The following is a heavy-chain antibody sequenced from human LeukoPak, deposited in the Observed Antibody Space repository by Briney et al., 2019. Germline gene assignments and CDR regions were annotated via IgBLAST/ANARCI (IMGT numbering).Heavy chain of an antibody. D-gene: IGHD6-19*01. CDR1: GGSISSYY. V-gene: IGHV4-59*08. CDR2: IYYSGST. J-gene: IGHJ4*02. CDR3: ARQVRDAVAGYPYFDY. Sequence: SETLSLTCTVSGGSISSYYWSWIRRPPGKGLEWIGYIYYSGSTNYNPSLKSRVTISVDTSKNQFSLKLSSVTAADTAVYYCARQVRDAVAGYPYFDYWGQGTLVTVSS.